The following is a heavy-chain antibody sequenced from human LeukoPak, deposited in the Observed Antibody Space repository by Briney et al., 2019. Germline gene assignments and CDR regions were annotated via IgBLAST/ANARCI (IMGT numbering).Heavy chain of an antibody. CDR1: GYTFTGYY. J-gene: IGHJ6*04. V-gene: IGHV1-2*02. CDR2: INPNSGGT. D-gene: IGHD3-3*01. Sequence: GASVKVSGKASGYTFTGYYMHWVRQAPGQGLEWMGWINPNSGGTNYAQKFQGRVTMTRDTSISTAYMELSRLRSDDTAVYYCARALTIYGVPTGMDVWGKGTTVTVSS. CDR3: ARALTIYGVPTGMDV.